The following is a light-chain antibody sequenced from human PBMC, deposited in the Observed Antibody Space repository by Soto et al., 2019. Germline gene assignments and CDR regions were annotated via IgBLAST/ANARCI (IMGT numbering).Light chain of an antibody. J-gene: IGKJ5*01. Sequence: EIVLTQSPDTLALSPGDRATLSCRASQSINNYLAWYQQKPGQAPRLLIYDGSNRATGIPARFSGGGSGTDFTLTISRLEPEDSAVYFCQQYTGPPTTFGQGTRLEIK. CDR1: QSINNY. CDR3: QQYTGPPTT. V-gene: IGKV3-11*01. CDR2: DGS.